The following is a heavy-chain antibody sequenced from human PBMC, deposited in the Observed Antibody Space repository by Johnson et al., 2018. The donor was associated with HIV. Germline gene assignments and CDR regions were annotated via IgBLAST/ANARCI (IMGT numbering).Heavy chain of an antibody. V-gene: IGHV3-53*01. D-gene: IGHD6-13*01. CDR1: GFTVSSNY. CDR2: IYSGGST. Sequence: VQLVESGGGLFQPGGSLRLSCAASGFTVSSNYMSWVRQAPGKGLEWVSVIYSGGSTYYADSVKGRFTISRDNSKNTLYLQMNSLRAEDTAMYYCARVPPGIAKDGAFDIWGQGTMVTVSS. CDR3: ARVPPGIAKDGAFDI. J-gene: IGHJ3*02.